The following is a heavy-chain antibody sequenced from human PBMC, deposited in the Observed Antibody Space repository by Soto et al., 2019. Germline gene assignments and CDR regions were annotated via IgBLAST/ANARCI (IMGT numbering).Heavy chain of an antibody. D-gene: IGHD3-10*01. J-gene: IGHJ4*02. V-gene: IGHV3-74*01. CDR1: GFTLSTSW. CDR2: IKTDGSET. Sequence: GGSLRLSCAASGFTLSTSWMHWVRQAPGKGLVWVSRIKTDGSETNYADSVKGRFTVSRDNAQNMLYLQMTSLRAEDTAVYYCTRDLVLGSGSCDSWGQGTLVTVSS. CDR3: TRDLVLGSGSCDS.